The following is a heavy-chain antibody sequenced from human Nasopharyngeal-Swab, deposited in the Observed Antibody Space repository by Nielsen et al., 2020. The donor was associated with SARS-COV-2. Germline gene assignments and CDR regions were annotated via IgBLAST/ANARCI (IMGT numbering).Heavy chain of an antibody. J-gene: IGHJ3*02. D-gene: IGHD1-26*01. CDR3: ARDQGIVGATSAFDI. Sequence: VRQAPGKGLEWVSVIYSGGSTYYADSVKGRFTISRHNSKNTLYLQMNSLRAGDTAVYYCARDQGIVGATSAFDIWGQGTMVTVSS. V-gene: IGHV3-53*04. CDR2: IYSGGST.